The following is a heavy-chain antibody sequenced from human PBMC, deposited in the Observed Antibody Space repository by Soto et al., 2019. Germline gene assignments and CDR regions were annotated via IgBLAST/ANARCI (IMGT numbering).Heavy chain of an antibody. D-gene: IGHD3-10*01. CDR1: GFTFSSYA. V-gene: IGHV3-30-3*01. CDR2: ISYDGSNK. CDR3: ARVYLEVVGVNSGYYYYGMAV. J-gene: IGHJ6*02. Sequence: QVQLVESGGGVVQPGRSLRLSCAASGFTFSSYAMHWVRQAPGKGLEWVAVISYDGSNKYYADSVKGRFTISRDNSKNALSLQMNSLRAEDTAVYYCARVYLEVVGVNSGYYYYGMAVWGRGTTVTVSS.